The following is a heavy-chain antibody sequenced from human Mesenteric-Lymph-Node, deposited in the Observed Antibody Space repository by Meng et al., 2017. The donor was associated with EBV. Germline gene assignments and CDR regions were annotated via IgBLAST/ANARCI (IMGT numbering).Heavy chain of an antibody. J-gene: IGHJ4*02. D-gene: IGHD5-12*01. Sequence: QVQLVQAWSELKKPGASVKVSCKASGYTFATYAMNWVRQAPGQGLEWMGWINTNTGNPTYAQGITGRFVFSLDTSVSTAYLQISSLKAEDTAVYYCARLTDSGYDIFDYWGQGTLVTVSS. CDR1: GYTFATYA. CDR3: ARLTDSGYDIFDY. CDR2: INTNTGNP. V-gene: IGHV7-4-1*02.